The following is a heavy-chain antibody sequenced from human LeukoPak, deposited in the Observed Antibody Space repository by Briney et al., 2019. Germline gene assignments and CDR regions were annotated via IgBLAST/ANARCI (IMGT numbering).Heavy chain of an antibody. CDR2: IGLHGYPL. Sequence: PGGSLRLSCAVPGFTFNIYYMSWMRQAPGKGLEWISYIGLHGYPLDYADSVKGRFTISRDNAQNSLYLDMSSLRAEDTAVYYCARKDFSSGSFTYWGQGTLVTVSS. CDR1: GFTFNIYY. J-gene: IGHJ4*02. D-gene: IGHD3-22*01. CDR3: ARKDFSSGSFTY. V-gene: IGHV3-11*04.